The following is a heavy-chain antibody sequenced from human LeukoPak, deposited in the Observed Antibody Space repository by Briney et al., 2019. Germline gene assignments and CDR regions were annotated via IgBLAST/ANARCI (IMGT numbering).Heavy chain of an antibody. CDR3: ARIGSGYYRP. J-gene: IGHJ5*02. D-gene: IGHD3-3*01. CDR1: GGSFSGYY. V-gene: IGHV4-34*01. Sequence: SETLSLTCAVYGGSFSGYYWSWLRQPPGEGLEWIGEINHSGSTNYNPSLKSRVTISVDTSKNQFSLKLSSVTAADTAVYYCARIGSGYYRPWGQGTLVTVSS. CDR2: INHSGST.